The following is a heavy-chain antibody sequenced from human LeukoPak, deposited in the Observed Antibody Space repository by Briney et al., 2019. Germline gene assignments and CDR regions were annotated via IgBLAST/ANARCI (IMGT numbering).Heavy chain of an antibody. V-gene: IGHV4-59*01. CDR1: GGSISSYY. D-gene: IGHD6-6*01. J-gene: IGHJ4*02. CDR2: IYYIGST. CDR3: ARDVGSYSSSSLYDY. Sequence: PSETLSLTCTVSGGSISSYYWSWIRQPPGKGLEWIGYIYYIGSTNYNPSLKSRVTISVDTSKNQFSLKLNSVTAADTAVYYCARDVGSYSSSSLYDYWGQGTLVTVSS.